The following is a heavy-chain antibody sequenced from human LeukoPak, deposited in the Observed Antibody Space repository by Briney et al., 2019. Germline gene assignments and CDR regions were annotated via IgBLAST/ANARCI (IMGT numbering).Heavy chain of an antibody. CDR2: ISGSGGST. CDR1: GFTFSSYD. Sequence: PGGSLRLSCAASGFTFSSYDMHWVRQAIGKGLEWVSAISGSGGSTYYADSVKGRFTISRDNSKNTLYLQMNSLRAEDTAVYYCAKGPSSGYGAQWGQGTLVTVSS. D-gene: IGHD5-12*01. V-gene: IGHV3-23*01. CDR3: AKGPSSGYGAQ. J-gene: IGHJ4*02.